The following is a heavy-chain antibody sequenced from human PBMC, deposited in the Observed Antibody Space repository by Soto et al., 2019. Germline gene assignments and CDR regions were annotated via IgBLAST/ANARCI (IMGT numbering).Heavy chain of an antibody. D-gene: IGHD3-9*01. CDR1: GFTFSSYS. CDR2: VSSSSSYI. Sequence: GGSLRLSCAASGFTFSSYSMNWVRQAPGKGLEWVSSVSSSSSYIYYADSVKGRFTISRDNAKNSLYLQMNSLRAEDTAVYYCARDAALYYDILTGFDYWGQGTLVTVSS. CDR3: ARDAALYYDILTGFDY. V-gene: IGHV3-21*01. J-gene: IGHJ4*02.